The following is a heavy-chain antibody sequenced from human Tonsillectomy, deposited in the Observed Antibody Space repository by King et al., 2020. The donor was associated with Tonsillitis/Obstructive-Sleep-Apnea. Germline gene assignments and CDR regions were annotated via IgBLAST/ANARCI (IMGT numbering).Heavy chain of an antibody. CDR2: INTNTGNP. CDR1: GYTFISYA. D-gene: IGHD5-12*01. J-gene: IGHJ4*02. Sequence: QLVQSGSELKKPGASVKVSCKTSGYTFISYAMNWVRQAPGQGLEWMGWINTNTGNPTNARGFTGRFVFSLDTSVSTAYLQISSLKAEDTAVYYCARDASYSDYDSDPRVYWGQGTLVTVSS. CDR3: ARDASYSDYDSDPRVY. V-gene: IGHV7-4-1*02.